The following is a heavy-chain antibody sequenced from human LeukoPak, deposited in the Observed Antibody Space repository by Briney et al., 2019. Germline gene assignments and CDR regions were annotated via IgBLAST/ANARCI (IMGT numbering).Heavy chain of an antibody. D-gene: IGHD2-2*01. CDR3: ARGIIVVVPAADYYYYGMDV. CDR1: GGTFSSYA. CDR2: IIPILGIA. J-gene: IGHJ6*02. V-gene: IGHV1-69*04. Sequence: ASVKVSCKASGGTFSSYAISWVRQAPGQGLERMGRIIPILGIANYAQKFQGRVTITADKSTSTAYMELSSLRSEDTAVYYCARGIIVVVPAADYYYYGMDVWGQGTTVTVSS.